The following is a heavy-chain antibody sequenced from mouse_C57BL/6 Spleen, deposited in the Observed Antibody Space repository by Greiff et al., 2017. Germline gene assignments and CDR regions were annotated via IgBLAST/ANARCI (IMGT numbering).Heavy chain of an antibody. CDR3: ARSDYGSSFDY. Sequence: VQLQQSGAELMKPGASVKLSCKATGYTFTGYWIEWVKQRPGHGLEWIGEIYPGSGSTNYNEQFKGKATFTADTSSNTAYMQLISLTTEDSAIYYCARSDYGSSFDYGGQGTTLTVSS. D-gene: IGHD1-1*01. CDR1: GYTFTGYW. CDR2: IYPGSGST. V-gene: IGHV1-9*01. J-gene: IGHJ2*01.